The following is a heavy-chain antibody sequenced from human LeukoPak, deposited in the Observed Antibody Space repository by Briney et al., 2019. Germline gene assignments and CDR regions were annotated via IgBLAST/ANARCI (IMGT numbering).Heavy chain of an antibody. CDR3: AREYSSGWYYYYGMDV. D-gene: IGHD6-19*01. J-gene: IGHJ6*02. V-gene: IGHV3-30-3*01. CDR1: GFTFSSYA. Sequence: GGSLRLSCAASGFTFSSYAMHWVRPAPGKGLEWVAVISYDGSNKYYADSVKGRFTISRDNSKNTLYLQMNSLRAEDTAVYYCAREYSSGWYYYYGMDVWGQGTTVTVSS. CDR2: ISYDGSNK.